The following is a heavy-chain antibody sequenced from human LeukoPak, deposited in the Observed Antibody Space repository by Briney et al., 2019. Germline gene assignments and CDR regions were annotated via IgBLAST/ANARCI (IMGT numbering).Heavy chain of an antibody. CDR1: GGSISSYY. CDR3: ARPGPGRRNYFDY. Sequence: SETLSLTCTVSGGSISSYYWSWIRQPPGKGLEWIGYIYYSGSTNYNPSLKSRVTISVDTSKNQFSLKLSSVTAADTAVYYCARPGPGRRNYFDYWGQGTLVTVSS. CDR2: IYYSGST. V-gene: IGHV4-59*08. J-gene: IGHJ4*02.